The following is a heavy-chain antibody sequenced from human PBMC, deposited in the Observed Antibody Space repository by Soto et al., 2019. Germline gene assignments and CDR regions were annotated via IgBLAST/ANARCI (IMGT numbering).Heavy chain of an antibody. CDR3: AREPAIREAGRAWLDP. CDR1: GGSINCGGYY. D-gene: IGHD3-10*01. J-gene: IGHJ5*02. V-gene: IGHV4-31*03. CDR2: IYYSGST. Sequence: QVQLKESGPGLVKPSQTLSLTCTVSGGSINCGGYYWRWIRQHPGKGLEWIGYIYYSGSTFYNPSIRSRVTVTVDTSKTQFSLRLTSVTAADTAVYCCAREPAIREAGRAWLDPWGQGTLVTVSS.